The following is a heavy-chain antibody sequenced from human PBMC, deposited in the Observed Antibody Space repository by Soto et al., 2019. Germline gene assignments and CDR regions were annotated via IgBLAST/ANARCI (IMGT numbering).Heavy chain of an antibody. V-gene: IGHV4-30-4*08. J-gene: IGHJ6*02. CDR2: IHYSGST. Sequence: SSETLSLTCTVSGGSISYEYCHWTWIRQSPGKGLEWIGYIHYSGSTIYNPSFKSRVTISVDTSKNQFSLQLSSVTAADTAVYFCAREDDGGDRDYYGLDVWGQGTTVTVSS. CDR1: GGSISYEYCH. D-gene: IGHD2-21*02. CDR3: AREDDGGDRDYYGLDV.